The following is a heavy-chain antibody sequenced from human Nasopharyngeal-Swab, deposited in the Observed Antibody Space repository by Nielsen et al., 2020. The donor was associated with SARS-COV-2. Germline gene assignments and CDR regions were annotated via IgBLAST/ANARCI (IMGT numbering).Heavy chain of an antibody. CDR1: GYTFSNYG. J-gene: IGHJ4*02. D-gene: IGHD1-14*01. V-gene: IGHV1-18*03. CDR2: ISAHNGNT. CDR3: ATSLHIINTSHTFDY. Sequence: VEVSRKASGYTFSNYGITWVRQAPGQGLEWMGWISAHNGNTKYAPRLQGRVTMTTDTSTNTAYMELRSLRSDDMAVYYCATSLHIINTSHTFDYWGQGTLVTVSS.